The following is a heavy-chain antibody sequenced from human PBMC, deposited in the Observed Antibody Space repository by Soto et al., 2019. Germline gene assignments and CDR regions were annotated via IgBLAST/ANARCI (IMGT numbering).Heavy chain of an antibody. CDR1: GFSLSTSGVG. Sequence: QITLKESGPTLVKPTQTLTLTCTFSGFSLSTSGVGVGWIRQPPGKALEWLALIFWDDDKRYSPSLKNRLTITKDTSKNQVVLTMTNMDPVDTATYYCAHSPPYDILTGSLNDFDYWGQGTLVTVSS. V-gene: IGHV2-5*02. J-gene: IGHJ4*02. CDR3: AHSPPYDILTGSLNDFDY. D-gene: IGHD3-9*01. CDR2: IFWDDDK.